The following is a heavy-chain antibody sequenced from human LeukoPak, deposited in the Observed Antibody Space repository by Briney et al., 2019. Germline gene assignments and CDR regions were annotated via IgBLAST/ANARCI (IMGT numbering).Heavy chain of an antibody. Sequence: SETLSLTCTVSGYSISSGYCWGWIRQAPGKGLEWIGNIYHSGNTYYNPSLKSRVTVSMDTSKNQFSLKVNSVTAADTAFYYCARAYSSSWYWNWFDPWGQGTLVTVSS. CDR1: GYSISSGYC. CDR2: IYHSGNT. CDR3: ARAYSSSWYWNWFDP. D-gene: IGHD6-13*01. V-gene: IGHV4-38-2*02. J-gene: IGHJ5*02.